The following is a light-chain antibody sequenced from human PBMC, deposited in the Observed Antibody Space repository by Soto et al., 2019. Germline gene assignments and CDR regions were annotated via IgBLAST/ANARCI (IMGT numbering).Light chain of an antibody. V-gene: IGKV1-5*03. J-gene: IGKJ3*01. Sequence: DIQMTQSPSTLSASVGDRVTITCRASQSISSWLAWYQQKPGKAPKLLIYKASSLESGVPSRFSGSGSGTEFTLTISSLQPDDFATYYCQQYNRAFTFGPGTKVD. CDR3: QQYNRAFT. CDR1: QSISSW. CDR2: KAS.